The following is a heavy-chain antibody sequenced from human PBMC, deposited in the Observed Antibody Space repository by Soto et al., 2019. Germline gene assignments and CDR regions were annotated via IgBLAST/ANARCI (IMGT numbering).Heavy chain of an antibody. V-gene: IGHV4-39*01. CDR3: ARRISGVRGVIDWFDP. D-gene: IGHD3-10*01. CDR2: IYYSGST. Sequence: QLQLQESGPGLVKPSETLSLTCTVSGGSISSSSYYWGWIRQPPGKGLEWIGSIYYSGSTYYNPSLKSRVTISVDTSKNQFSLKLSSVTAADTAVYYCARRISGVRGVIDWFDPWGQGTLVTVSS. CDR1: GGSISSSSYY. J-gene: IGHJ5*02.